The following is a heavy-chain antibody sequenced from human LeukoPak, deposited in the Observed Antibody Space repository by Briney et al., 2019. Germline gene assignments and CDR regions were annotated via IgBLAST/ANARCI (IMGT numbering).Heavy chain of an antibody. CDR2: IDSDGNIT. CDR3: ARISYDSSGYYDY. D-gene: IGHD3-22*01. CDR1: GFTFSSYY. Sequence: GGSLRLSCAASGFTFSSYYIHWVRQAPGKGLVWDSRIDSDGNITTYADSVKGRFTISRDNAKNTLYLQMNSLRAEDTAVYYCARISYDSSGYYDYWGQGTLVTVSS. V-gene: IGHV3-74*01. J-gene: IGHJ4*02.